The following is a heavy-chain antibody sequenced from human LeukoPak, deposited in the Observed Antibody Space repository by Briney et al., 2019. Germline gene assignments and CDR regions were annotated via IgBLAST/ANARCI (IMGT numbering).Heavy chain of an antibody. J-gene: IGHJ4*02. CDR1: GFTFTAYW. CDR2: IKQDGSEK. CDR3: ARVYGGKGGVFDY. D-gene: IGHD4-23*01. V-gene: IGHV3-7*01. Sequence: PGGSLRLSCAASGFTFTAYWMTWVRQAPGKGLEWVANIKQDGSEKYFVDSVKGRFTISRGNAKNSLSLQMNSLRAEDTAVYYCARVYGGKGGVFDYWGQGTLVTVSS.